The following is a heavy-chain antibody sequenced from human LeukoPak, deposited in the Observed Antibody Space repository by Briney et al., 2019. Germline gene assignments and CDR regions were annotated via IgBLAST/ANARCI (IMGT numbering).Heavy chain of an antibody. J-gene: IGHJ6*02. CDR3: AKGVRVCSSTSCLPLKYYYYGMDV. CDR1: GFTFSSYA. Sequence: PGGSLRLSCAASGFTFSSYAMSLVRQAPGKGLEWVSAISGSGGSTYYADSVKGRFTISRDNSKNTLYLQMNSLRAEDTAVYYCAKGVRVCSSTSCLPLKYYYYGMDVWGQGTTVTVSS. CDR2: ISGSGGST. D-gene: IGHD2-2*01. V-gene: IGHV3-23*01.